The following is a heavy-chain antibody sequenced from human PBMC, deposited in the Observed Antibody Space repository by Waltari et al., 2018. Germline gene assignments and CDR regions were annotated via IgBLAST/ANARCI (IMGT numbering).Heavy chain of an antibody. J-gene: IGHJ5*02. CDR3: ARDSRGAARPKWFDP. V-gene: IGHV1-69*12. CDR1: GGTFSSYA. Sequence: QVQLVQSGAEVKKPGSSVKVSCKASGGTFSSYAISWVRQAPGQGLEWMGGIIPSFGKAKYGTKFQGRGTITADESPRTAYMGLSSLRSEDTAVYYCARDSRGAARPKWFDPWGQGTLVTVSS. CDR2: IIPSFGKA. D-gene: IGHD6-6*01.